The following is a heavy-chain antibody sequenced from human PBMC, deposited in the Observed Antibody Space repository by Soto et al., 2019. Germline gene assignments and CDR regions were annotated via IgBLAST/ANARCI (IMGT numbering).Heavy chain of an antibody. V-gene: IGHV1-18*01. CDR1: GYTFTSYG. CDR2: ISAYNGNT. Sequence: QVQLVQSGSEVKKPGASVKVSCKASGYTFTSYGISWVRQAPGQGLEWMGWISAYNGNTNYAQKLQGRVTMTTDTSTSTAYRELRSLRSDDTAVYYCARAGLAVPGPGYGMDVWGQGTTVTVSS. D-gene: IGHD6-19*01. CDR3: ARAGLAVPGPGYGMDV. J-gene: IGHJ6*02.